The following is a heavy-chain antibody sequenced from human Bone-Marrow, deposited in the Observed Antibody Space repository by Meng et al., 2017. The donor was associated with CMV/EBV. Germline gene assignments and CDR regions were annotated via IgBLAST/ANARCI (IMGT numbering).Heavy chain of an antibody. D-gene: IGHD2-21*01. J-gene: IGHJ3*02. V-gene: IGHV2-5*01. CDR2: IYWNDDR. CDR1: GFSLSTSGVG. CDR3: AHSHIGAVDI. Sequence: SGPTLVKPTQTLTLTCTFSGFSLSTSGVGVGGIRPLPGKALDWLAFIYWNDDRRYSPSLKSRLTITKDTSKNQVVLTMTNMDPVDTATYYCAHSHIGAVDIWGQGTMVTVSS.